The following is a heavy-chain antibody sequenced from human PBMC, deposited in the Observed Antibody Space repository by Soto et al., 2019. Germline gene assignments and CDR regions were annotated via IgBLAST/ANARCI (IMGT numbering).Heavy chain of an antibody. CDR1: GFTFSSYW. J-gene: IGHJ6*03. D-gene: IGHD2-2*01. Sequence: PGGSLRLSCAASGFTFSSYWMHWVRQAPGKGLVWVSRINSDGSSTSYADSVKGRFTISRDNAKNTLYLQMNSLRAEDTAVYYCARVRGYCSSTSCYQNYYYYYYMDVWGKGTTVIVSS. CDR2: INSDGSST. CDR3: ARVRGYCSSTSCYQNYYYYYYMDV. V-gene: IGHV3-74*01.